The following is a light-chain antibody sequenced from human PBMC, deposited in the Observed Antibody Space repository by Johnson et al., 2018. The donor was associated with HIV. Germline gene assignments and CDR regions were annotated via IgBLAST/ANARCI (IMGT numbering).Light chain of an antibody. Sequence: SVLTQPPSVSAAPGQKVTISCSGSSSNIGNNYVSWYQQLPGTAPKLLIYDNNKRPSGIPDRFSASKSDTSATLGITGLQTGDEANHYCGTWDGGLSIYVFGTGTEVTVL. V-gene: IGLV1-51*01. J-gene: IGLJ1*01. CDR3: GTWDGGLSIYV. CDR2: DNN. CDR1: SSNIGNNY.